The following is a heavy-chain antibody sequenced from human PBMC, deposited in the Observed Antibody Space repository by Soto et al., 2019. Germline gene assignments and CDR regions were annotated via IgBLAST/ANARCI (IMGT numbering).Heavy chain of an antibody. V-gene: IGHV3-30*18. J-gene: IGHJ1*01. D-gene: IGHD2-15*01. CDR1: GFTFSSYG. Sequence: QVQLVESGGGVLQPGRSLRLSCAASGFTFSSYGMHWVRQAPGKGLEWVAVISYDGSDKYYADCVKGRFTISRDNSNDTLYRQRDSLRAADTAVYYCANGVVVATTYSQHWGQGTLVTVSS. CDR2: ISYDGSDK. CDR3: ANGVVVATTYSQH.